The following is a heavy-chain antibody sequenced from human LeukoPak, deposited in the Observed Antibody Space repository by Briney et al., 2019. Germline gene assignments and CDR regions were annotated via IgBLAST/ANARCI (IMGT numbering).Heavy chain of an antibody. J-gene: IGHJ4*02. CDR3: ARPAYYDSSGYHFDY. D-gene: IGHD3-22*01. Sequence: GESLKISCKGSGYSFTSNWIGWVRQMPGKGLEWMGIIYPGDSDTRYSPSFQGQVTISADKSISTAYLQWSSLKASDTAMYYCARPAYYDSSGYHFDYWGQGTLVTVSS. CDR2: IYPGDSDT. CDR1: GYSFTSNW. V-gene: IGHV5-51*01.